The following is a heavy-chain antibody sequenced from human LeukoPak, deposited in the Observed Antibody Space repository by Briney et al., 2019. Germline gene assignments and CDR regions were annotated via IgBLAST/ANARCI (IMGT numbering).Heavy chain of an antibody. CDR2: ISHDGSHT. CDR1: GVTFSGFD. D-gene: IGHD4-11*01. CDR3: VKARANQYSFDF. V-gene: IGHV3-30*18. Sequence: PGGSLRLSCAASGVTFSGFDMYWVRQAPGKGLEWVAVISHDGSHTQHADSVKGRFTISRDNSKRTLYLQMNSLRPEDTAVYFWVKARANQYSFDFWGEGTLVTVSS. J-gene: IGHJ5*01.